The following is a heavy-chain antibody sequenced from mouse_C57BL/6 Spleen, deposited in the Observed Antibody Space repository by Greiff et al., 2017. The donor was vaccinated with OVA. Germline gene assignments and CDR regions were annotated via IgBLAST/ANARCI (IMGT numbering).Heavy chain of an antibody. CDR1: GYTFTSST. Sequence: VKLMESGAELARPGASVKMSCKASGYTFTSSTMHWVKQRPGQGLEWIGYINPSSGYTKYNQKFKDKATLTADKSSSTAYMQLSSLTSEDSAVYYCARFERTYYFDYWGQGTTLTVSS. V-gene: IGHV1-4*01. CDR3: ARFERTYYFDY. J-gene: IGHJ2*01. CDR2: INPSSGYT.